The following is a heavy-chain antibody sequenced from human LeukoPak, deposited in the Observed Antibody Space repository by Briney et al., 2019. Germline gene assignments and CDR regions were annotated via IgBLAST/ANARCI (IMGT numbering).Heavy chain of an antibody. D-gene: IGHD3-3*01. CDR2: ISAYNGNT. V-gene: IGHV1-18*01. CDR1: GYTFTSYG. J-gene: IGHJ4*02. CDR3: ARNSDYDFWSGYYSLYYFDY. Sequence: ASVKVSCKASGYTFTSYGISWVRQAPGQGLEWMGWISAYNGNTNYAQKLQGRVTMTTDTSTGTAYMELRSLRSDDTAVYYCARNSDYDFWSGYYSLYYFDYWGQGTLVTVSS.